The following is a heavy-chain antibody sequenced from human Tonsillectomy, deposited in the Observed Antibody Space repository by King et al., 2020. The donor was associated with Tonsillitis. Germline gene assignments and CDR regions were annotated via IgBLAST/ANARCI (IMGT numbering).Heavy chain of an antibody. Sequence: VQLVQSGAEVKKPGASVKVSCKASGYTFTGYQMHWVRQAPGQGLEWMGWSNPNSGGTTYAQKFQGRVTMTRDATISTANMELSSLRSDDTAVYYCAREDVVVVAAGMAARLDYWAQGTLVTVSS. CDR1: GYTFTGYQ. J-gene: IGHJ4*02. D-gene: IGHD2-2*01. CDR2: SNPNSGGT. V-gene: IGHV1-2*02. CDR3: AREDVVVVAAGMAARLDY.